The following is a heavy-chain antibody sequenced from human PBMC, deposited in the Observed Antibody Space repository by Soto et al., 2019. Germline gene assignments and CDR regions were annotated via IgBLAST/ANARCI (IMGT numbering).Heavy chain of an antibody. V-gene: IGHV1-2*04. CDR2: INPNSGGT. J-gene: IGHJ3*02. D-gene: IGHD3-22*01. CDR1: GYTFTGYY. Sequence: GASVKVSCKASGYTFTGYYMHWVRQAPGQGLEWMGWINPNSGGTNYAQKFQGWVTMTRDTSISTAYMELSRLRSDDTAVYYCARGDSSGYYFDDAFDIWGQGTMVTVS. CDR3: ARGDSSGYYFDDAFDI.